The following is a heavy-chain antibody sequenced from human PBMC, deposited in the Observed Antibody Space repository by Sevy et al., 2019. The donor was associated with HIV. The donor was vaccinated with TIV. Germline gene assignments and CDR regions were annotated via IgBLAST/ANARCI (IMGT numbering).Heavy chain of an antibody. D-gene: IGHD3-22*01. Sequence: SETLSLTCAVYGGSFSGYYWSWIRQPPGKGLEWIGEINHSGSTNYNPSLKSRVTISVDTSKNQFSLKLSSVTAADTXXXYCARGRGYYDSSGYYYYYYYGMDVWGQGTTVTVSS. CDR3: ARGRGYYDSSGYYYYYYYGMDV. CDR2: INHSGST. CDR1: GGSFSGYY. J-gene: IGHJ6*02. V-gene: IGHV4-34*01.